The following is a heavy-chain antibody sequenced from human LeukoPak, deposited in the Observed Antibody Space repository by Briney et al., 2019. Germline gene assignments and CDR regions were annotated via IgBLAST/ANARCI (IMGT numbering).Heavy chain of an antibody. CDR2: TRNKARSYTT. CDR1: GFTFSSYA. J-gene: IGHJ4*02. CDR3: ARTYYDILTSIRDFDY. D-gene: IGHD3-9*01. Sequence: GGSLRLSCAASGFTFSSYAMHWVRQAPGKGLEWVGRTRNKARSYTTDYAASVKGRFTISRDDSKKSVYLQMNSLKAEDTAVYYCARTYYDILTSIRDFDYWGQGTLVTVSS. V-gene: IGHV3-72*01.